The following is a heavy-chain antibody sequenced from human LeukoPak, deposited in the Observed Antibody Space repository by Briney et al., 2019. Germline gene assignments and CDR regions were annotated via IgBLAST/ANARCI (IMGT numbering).Heavy chain of an antibody. J-gene: IGHJ5*02. CDR3: AKGFSVTT. CDR2: ISDSGGTT. Sequence: PGGSLRLSCAASGYTFDTYGMTRARQAPGKGLQWVSGISDSGGTTYYADSVKGRFTISRDNSKNTLYLQMNSLRAEDTALYYCAKGFSVTTWGQGTLVTVSS. CDR1: GYTFDTYG. D-gene: IGHD2-21*02. V-gene: IGHV3-23*01.